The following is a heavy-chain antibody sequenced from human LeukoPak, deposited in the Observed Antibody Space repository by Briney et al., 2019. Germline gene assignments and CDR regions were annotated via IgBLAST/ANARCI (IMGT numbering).Heavy chain of an antibody. D-gene: IGHD7-27*01. Sequence: ASVKVSCKASGYTFTSYDINWLRQATGQGLEWMGWMKSNNGHTGYAQKFQGRVTMTRDTSISTAYMELSSLTFEDTAVYYCARGPPNWGMVGYWGQGTLVTVSS. CDR1: GYTFTSYD. CDR3: ARGPPNWGMVGY. V-gene: IGHV1-8*01. CDR2: MKSNNGHT. J-gene: IGHJ4*02.